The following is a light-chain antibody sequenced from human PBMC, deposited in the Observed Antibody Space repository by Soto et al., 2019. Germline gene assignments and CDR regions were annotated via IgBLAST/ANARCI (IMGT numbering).Light chain of an antibody. J-gene: IGLJ2*01. CDR3: QSYDSSLSVV. Sequence: QSVLTQPPSASGTPGQRVTISCSGSSSNIGSNTVNWYQQLPGTAPKLLIYVNSNRPSGVPDRFSGSKSGTSASLAITGLQAEDEADYYCQSYDSSLSVVFGGGTKLTVL. CDR2: VNS. CDR1: SSNIGSNT. V-gene: IGLV1-40*01.